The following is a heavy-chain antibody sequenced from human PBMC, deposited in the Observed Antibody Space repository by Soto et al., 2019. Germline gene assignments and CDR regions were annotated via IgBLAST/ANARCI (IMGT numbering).Heavy chain of an antibody. Sequence: PSGTLSLTYTVAGVSISSYYWSWILQPPGKGLEWIGEIYHSGRPNYNPSLKSRVTITVDKSKNQFSLKQSSVPAAYTAMYYCARAAMGASSWPFDYWGQGTLVTVSS. CDR1: GVSISSYY. CDR2: IYHSGRP. J-gene: IGHJ4*02. CDR3: ARAAMGASSWPFDY. D-gene: IGHD6-13*01. V-gene: IGHV4-59*12.